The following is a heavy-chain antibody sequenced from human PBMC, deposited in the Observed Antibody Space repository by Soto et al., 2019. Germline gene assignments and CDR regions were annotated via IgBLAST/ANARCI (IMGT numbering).Heavy chain of an antibody. Sequence: QVQLVQSGAEVKKPGASVKVSCKASGYTFTSYDINWVRQATGQGLEWMGWMNPNSGNTGYAQKFQGRVTMTRNTSISKAYMEVISLRSDDTAVYYCAIRNYVDYYNGMDVCVQGSTISVSS. J-gene: IGHJ6*01. CDR3: AIRNYVDYYNGMDV. CDR1: GYTFTSYD. CDR2: MNPNSGNT. V-gene: IGHV1-8*01. D-gene: IGHD1-7*01.